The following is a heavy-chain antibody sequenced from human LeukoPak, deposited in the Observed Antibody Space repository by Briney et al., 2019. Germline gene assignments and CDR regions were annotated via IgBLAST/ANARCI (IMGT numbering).Heavy chain of an antibody. V-gene: IGHV5-51*01. CDR3: ARLVSPYSSSWYLDY. J-gene: IGHJ4*02. CDR2: IYPGDSDT. CDR1: GYSFTSYW. Sequence: GESLKISCKGSGYSFTSYWIGWVRQMPGKGLEWMGIIYPGDSDTRYSPSFQGQVTISADKSISTAYLQWSSLKASDTAMYYRARLVSPYSSSWYLDYWGQGTLVTVSS. D-gene: IGHD6-13*01.